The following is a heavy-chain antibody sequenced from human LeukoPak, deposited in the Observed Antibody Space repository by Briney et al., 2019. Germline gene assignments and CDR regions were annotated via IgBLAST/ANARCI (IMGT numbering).Heavy chain of an antibody. D-gene: IGHD1-26*01. J-gene: IGHJ5*02. CDR3: TRNSGTYNWFDP. CDR2: IDKKDKGYATAT. Sequence: GGSLRLSCAASGFTFSGSAIHWVRQSSGKGLEWVGQIDKKDKGYATATAYAASVKGRFTISRDDSINTAYLQVKSLKTEDTALYYCTRNSGTYNWFDPWGQGTLVTVSS. V-gene: IGHV3-73*01. CDR1: GFTFSGSA.